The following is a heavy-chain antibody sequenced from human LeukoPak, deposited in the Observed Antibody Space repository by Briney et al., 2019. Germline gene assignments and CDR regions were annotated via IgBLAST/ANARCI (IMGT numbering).Heavy chain of an antibody. CDR2: ISAYNGNT. V-gene: IGHV1-18*01. CDR1: GYTFTSYG. Sequence: GASVKVSCKASGYTFTSYGISWVRQAPGQGLEWMGWISAYNGNTNYAQKLQGRVTMSTDTSTSTACMELRSLRSDDTAVYYCVRDFVGIAVAGTGSNWFDPWGQGTLVTVSS. D-gene: IGHD6-19*01. J-gene: IGHJ5*02. CDR3: VRDFVGIAVAGTGSNWFDP.